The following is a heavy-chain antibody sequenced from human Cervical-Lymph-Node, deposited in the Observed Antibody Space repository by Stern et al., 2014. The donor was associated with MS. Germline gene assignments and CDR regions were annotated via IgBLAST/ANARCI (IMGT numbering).Heavy chain of an antibody. J-gene: IGHJ4*02. V-gene: IGHV3-21*01. CDR3: ARDALFDS. Sequence: DQLVQSGGGLVKPGGSLRLSCAASGFSFNWYNMNWVRQAPGKGLEWVSSISSTSDYTYYADSVKGRFTISRDNAKKSLYLQMNSLRADDTAVYYCARDALFDSWGQGTLVTVSS. CDR1: GFSFNWYN. CDR2: ISSTSDYT.